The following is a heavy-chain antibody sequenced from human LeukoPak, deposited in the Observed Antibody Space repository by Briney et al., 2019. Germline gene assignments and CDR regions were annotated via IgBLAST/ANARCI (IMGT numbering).Heavy chain of an antibody. D-gene: IGHD1-26*01. V-gene: IGHV3-23*01. CDR3: ARGIVGATAGGYYFDY. CDR2: ISGSGGST. Sequence: PGGSLRLSCAASGFTFSSYAMSWVRQAPGKGLEWVSAISGSGGSTYYADSVKGRFTISRDNAKNSLYLQMNSLRAEDTALYYCARGIVGATAGGYYFDYWGQGTLVTVSS. J-gene: IGHJ4*02. CDR1: GFTFSSYA.